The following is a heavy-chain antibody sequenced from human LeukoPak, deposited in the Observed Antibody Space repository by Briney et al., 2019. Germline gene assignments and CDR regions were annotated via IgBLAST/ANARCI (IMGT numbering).Heavy chain of an antibody. D-gene: IGHD6-19*01. CDR2: IYYSGST. CDR3: AREGPRTGYSSGWLRY. Sequence: SETLSLTCTVSGGSISSSSYYWGWIRQPPGKGLEWIGSIYYSGSTYYNPSLKSRVTISVDTSKNQFSLKLSSVTAADTAVYYCAREGPRTGYSSGWLRYWGQGTLVTVSS. J-gene: IGHJ4*02. V-gene: IGHV4-39*02. CDR1: GGSISSSSYY.